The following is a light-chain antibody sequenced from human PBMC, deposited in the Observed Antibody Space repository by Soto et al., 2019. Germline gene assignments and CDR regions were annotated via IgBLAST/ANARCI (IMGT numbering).Light chain of an antibody. CDR2: GAS. Sequence: EIVMTQSPATLSVSPGESATLSCRASQSVRSNLAWYQQKPGQAPRLLIYGASTRATGIPARFSGSGSGTEYTLTISGLQSEDFAVYYCQHRSNWPLTFGGGTKVEIK. J-gene: IGKJ4*01. CDR3: QHRSNWPLT. CDR1: QSVRSN. V-gene: IGKV3-15*01.